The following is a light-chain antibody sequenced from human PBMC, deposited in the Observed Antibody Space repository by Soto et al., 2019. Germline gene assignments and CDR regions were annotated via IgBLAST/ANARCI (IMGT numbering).Light chain of an antibody. CDR3: SSYTSRNTDV. V-gene: IGLV2-14*03. CDR2: FVT. Sequence: QSALTQPASVSGSPGQSITISCTGTSSDIGYYNYVSWYQQHPGKAPQVMIYFVTHRPSGVSNRFSGSKSGNTASLTISGLQAEDEAEYYCSSYTSRNTDVFGTGTKLTVL. CDR1: SSDIGYYNY. J-gene: IGLJ1*01.